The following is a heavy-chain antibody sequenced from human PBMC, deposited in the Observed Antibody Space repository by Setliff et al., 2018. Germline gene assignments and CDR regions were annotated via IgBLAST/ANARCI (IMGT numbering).Heavy chain of an antibody. Sequence: PGASLKISWKGSGYTFTQKWIGWVRQLPGKGLEWMGVIYPGDSDIRYSPSFQGQVTISADKSINTAYLQWSSLKASDTATYYCARHIAGYADCHYTATYSYYYMDVWGQGTTVTVSS. CDR1: GYTFTQKW. V-gene: IGHV5-51*01. J-gene: IGHJ6*03. D-gene: IGHD3-16*01. CDR2: IYPGDSDI. CDR3: ARHIAGYADCHYTATYSYYYMDV.